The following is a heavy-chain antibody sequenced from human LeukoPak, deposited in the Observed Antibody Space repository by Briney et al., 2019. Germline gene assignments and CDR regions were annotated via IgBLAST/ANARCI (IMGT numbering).Heavy chain of an antibody. D-gene: IGHD7-27*01. J-gene: IGHJ4*02. V-gene: IGHV4-59*01. Sequence: SETLSLTCTVSGGSISSYHWSWIRQPPGKGLGWIGYIYFRGTTNYHPSIKSRVTISVDTSKNQFSLKLTSVTTAETAVYYCARSAGAPFASWGQGRLVTVSS. CDR1: GGSISSYH. CDR3: ARSAGAPFAS. CDR2: IYFRGTT.